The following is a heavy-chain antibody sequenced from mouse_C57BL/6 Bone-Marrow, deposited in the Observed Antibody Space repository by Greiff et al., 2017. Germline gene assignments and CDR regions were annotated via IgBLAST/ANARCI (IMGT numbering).Heavy chain of an antibody. CDR1: EYEFPSHD. CDR2: INSDGGST. J-gene: IGHJ4*01. D-gene: IGHD2-4*01. V-gene: IGHV5-2*01. Sequence: EVMLLESGGGLVQPGESLKLSCESNEYEFPSHDMSWVRKTPEKRLELVAAINSDGGSTYYPDTMERRFIISRDNTKKTLYLQMSSLRSEDTALYYCARRYYDYDGFYAMDYWGQGTSVTVSS. CDR3: ARRYYDYDGFYAMDY.